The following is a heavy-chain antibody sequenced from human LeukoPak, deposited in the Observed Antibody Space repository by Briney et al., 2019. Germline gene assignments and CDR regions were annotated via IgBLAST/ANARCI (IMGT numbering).Heavy chain of an antibody. CDR2: ISGSGGST. V-gene: IGHV3-23*01. CDR3: AKDDGREVYYDSSGPDY. CDR1: GFTFSSYA. J-gene: IGHJ4*02. Sequence: GGPLRLSCAASGFTFSSYAMSWVRQAPGKGLEWVSAISGSGGSTYYADSVKGRFTISRDNSKNTLYLQMNSLRAEDTAVYYCAKDDGREVYYDSSGPDYWGQGTLVTVSS. D-gene: IGHD3-22*01.